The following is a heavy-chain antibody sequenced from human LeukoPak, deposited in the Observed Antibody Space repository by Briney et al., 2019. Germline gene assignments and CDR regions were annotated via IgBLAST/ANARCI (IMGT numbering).Heavy chain of an antibody. CDR3: ARGGHLGRGPYLGS. CDR1: GGSISSYY. Sequence: SETLSLTCTVSGGSISSYYWSWIRQPPGKGLEWIAYISYSGSTYYNPSLKSRVTISIDTSKNQFSLKLSSVTATDTAMYYCARGGHLGRGPYLGSWGQGTLVTVSS. J-gene: IGHJ5*01. D-gene: IGHD1-26*01. V-gene: IGHV4-59*12. CDR2: ISYSGST.